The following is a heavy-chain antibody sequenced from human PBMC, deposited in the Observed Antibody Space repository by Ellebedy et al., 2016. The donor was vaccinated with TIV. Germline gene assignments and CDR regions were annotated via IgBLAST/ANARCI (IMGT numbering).Heavy chain of an antibody. J-gene: IGHJ5*02. CDR3: ARDQVAATPESYNWFDP. CDR1: GYSISSGYY. V-gene: IGHV4-38-2*02. Sequence: SETLSLXXTVSGYSISSGYYWGWIRQPPGKGLEWIGSIYHSGSTYYNPSLKSRVTISVDTSKNQFSLKLSSVTAADTAVYYCARDQVAATPESYNWFDPWGQGTLVTVSS. CDR2: IYHSGST. D-gene: IGHD2-15*01.